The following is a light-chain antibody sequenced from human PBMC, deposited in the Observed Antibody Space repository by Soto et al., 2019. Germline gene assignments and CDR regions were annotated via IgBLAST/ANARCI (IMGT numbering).Light chain of an antibody. J-gene: IGKJ1*01. CDR2: DAS. V-gene: IGKV1-5*01. CDR3: HQYNSFSPWT. Sequence: DIQMTQSPSTLSASVGDRVTITCRASQSIRGWLAWYQQKPGKAPNLLIYDASRLKSGVPSRFSGRGSGTEFTLTTTSLQSDDFATYYCHQYNSFSPWTFGQGTKVEV. CDR1: QSIRGW.